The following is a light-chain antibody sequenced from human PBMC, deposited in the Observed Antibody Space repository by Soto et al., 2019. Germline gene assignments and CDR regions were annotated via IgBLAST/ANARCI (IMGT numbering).Light chain of an antibody. Sequence: DIVLTQTPLSSPVTLGQPASISCRSSQSLVHSDGNTYFNWLQQRPGQPPSLLIYKISKRFPGAPDRFSGSGSGTAFKLKISRVEAEDVGVYYCMQATQSSTFGQGTKLEIK. J-gene: IGKJ2*01. V-gene: IGKV2-24*01. CDR1: QSLVHSDGNTY. CDR2: KIS. CDR3: MQATQSST.